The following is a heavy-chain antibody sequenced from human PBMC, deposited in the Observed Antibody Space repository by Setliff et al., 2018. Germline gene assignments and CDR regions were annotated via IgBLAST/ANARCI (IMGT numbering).Heavy chain of an antibody. CDR3: ARVGGLLVATMPFDY. D-gene: IGHD5-12*01. V-gene: IGHV4-38-2*01. J-gene: IGHJ4*02. CDR2: IFQSGIT. CDR1: GFSITNGYY. Sequence: KTSETLSLTCAVSGFSITNGYYWGWIRQSPGKGLEWIGNIFQSGITFYNPSLKSRVTMSLDTSQNQFSLKLRSVTAADTAVYFCARVGGLLVATMPFDYWGQGTLVTVSS.